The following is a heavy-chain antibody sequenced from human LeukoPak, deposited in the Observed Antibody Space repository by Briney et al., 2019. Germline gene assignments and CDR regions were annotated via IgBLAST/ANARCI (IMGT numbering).Heavy chain of an antibody. V-gene: IGHV3-23*01. CDR1: GFTFSSYA. D-gene: IGHD3-22*01. Sequence: GGSLRLSCAASGFTFSSYAMSWVRQAPGKGLEWVSAISGSGGSTYYADSVKGRFTISRDNSKNTLYLQMNSLRAEDTAVYYCADSSGYSPAEYFQHWGQGTLVTVSS. CDR2: ISGSGGST. J-gene: IGHJ1*01. CDR3: ADSSGYSPAEYFQH.